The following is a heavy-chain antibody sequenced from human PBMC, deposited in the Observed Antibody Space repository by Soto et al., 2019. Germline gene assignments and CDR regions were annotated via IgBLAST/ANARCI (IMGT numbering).Heavy chain of an antibody. V-gene: IGHV4-30-4*01. J-gene: IGHJ4*02. CDR3: ASYYDSSGPTFDV. CDR2: VYYTGTT. D-gene: IGHD3-22*01. CDR1: GGSISTGEHY. Sequence: TKSLTCPVSGGSISTGEHYWRWKKTPPGKGLEYIAYVYYTGTTYYNPTLKSRVTMSVDTSENQFSLKLSSVTAADTAVYYCASYYDSSGPTFDVGGQGTLVT.